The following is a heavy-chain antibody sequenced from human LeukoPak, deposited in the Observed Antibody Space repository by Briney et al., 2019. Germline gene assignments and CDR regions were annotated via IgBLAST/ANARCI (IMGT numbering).Heavy chain of an antibody. Sequence: GGSLRLSCAASGFTFSSYWMSWVRQAPGKGLEWVANIKQDGSEKYYADSVKGRFTISRDNSKNMLYLQTNSLRDEDTAVYYCAKDFPCSGDRCYPEYCGHGTLVTVSS. V-gene: IGHV3-7*01. J-gene: IGHJ4*01. D-gene: IGHD2-15*01. CDR2: IKQDGSEK. CDR3: AKDFPCSGDRCYPEY. CDR1: GFTFSSYW.